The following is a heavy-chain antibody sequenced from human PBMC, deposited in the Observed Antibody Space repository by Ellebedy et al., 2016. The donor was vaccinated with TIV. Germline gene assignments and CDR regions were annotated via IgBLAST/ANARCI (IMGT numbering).Heavy chain of an antibody. V-gene: IGHV3-23*01. Sequence: GGSLRLXXAASGFTFSSYAMSWVRQAPGKGLEWVSAISGSGGSTYYADSVKGRFTISRDNSKNTLYLQMNSLRAEDTAVYYCARGVVYEYYFDYWGQGTLVTVSS. D-gene: IGHD2-15*01. J-gene: IGHJ4*02. CDR2: ISGSGGST. CDR3: ARGVVYEYYFDY. CDR1: GFTFSSYA.